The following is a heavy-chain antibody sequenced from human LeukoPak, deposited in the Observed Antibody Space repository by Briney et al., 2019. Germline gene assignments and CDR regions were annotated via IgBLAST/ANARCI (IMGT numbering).Heavy chain of an antibody. Sequence: GGSLRLSCAASGFTFSSYSMNWVRQAPGKGLEWVSYISSSSSTIYYADSVKGRFTISRDNAKNSLYLQMNSLRVEDTAVYYCAKDQSPQQLAYFDYWGQGTLVTVSS. CDR3: AKDQSPQQLAYFDY. CDR1: GFTFSSYS. V-gene: IGHV3-48*04. J-gene: IGHJ4*02. D-gene: IGHD6-13*01. CDR2: ISSSSSTI.